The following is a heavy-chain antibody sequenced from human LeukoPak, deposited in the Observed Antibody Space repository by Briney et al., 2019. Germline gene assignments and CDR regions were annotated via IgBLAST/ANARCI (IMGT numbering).Heavy chain of an antibody. Sequence: GGSLRLSCAASGFTFNTYWMYWVRQGSGKGLVWVSRISSDGSRTEYADSVEGRFTISRDNAKNTLYLQMDSLRAEDTAVYYCARGPSHSGSYFVYWGQGTLVTVS. CDR1: GFTFNTYW. D-gene: IGHD1-26*01. J-gene: IGHJ4*02. V-gene: IGHV3-74*03. CDR2: ISSDGSRT. CDR3: ARGPSHSGSYFVY.